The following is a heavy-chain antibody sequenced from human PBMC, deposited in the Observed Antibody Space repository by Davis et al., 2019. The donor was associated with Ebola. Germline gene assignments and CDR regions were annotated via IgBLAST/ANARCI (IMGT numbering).Heavy chain of an antibody. J-gene: IGHJ4*02. Sequence: GGSLRLSCAASGLSVSDAWMVWVRQAPGKGLEPIGRIKDKIYYGAIDYAAPVKGRFTISRDESKNTVSLRMDSLKTEDTGVYFCTTDRGLEARPLFDWWGQGTLVTVSS. CDR3: TTDRGLEARPLFDW. D-gene: IGHD6-6*01. V-gene: IGHV3-15*01. CDR1: GLSVSDAW. CDR2: IKDKIYYGAI.